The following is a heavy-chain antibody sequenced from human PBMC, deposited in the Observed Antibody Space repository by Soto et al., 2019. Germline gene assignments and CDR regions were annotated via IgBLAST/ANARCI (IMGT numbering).Heavy chain of an antibody. CDR2: ISGSGGST. Sequence: GGSPRLSCAASGFTFSSYAMSWVRQAPGKGLEWVPAISGSGGSTYYADSVKGRFTISRDNSKNTLYLQMNSLRAEDTAVYYCAKEMKDYGDYYDYWGQGTLVTVSS. J-gene: IGHJ4*02. V-gene: IGHV3-23*01. CDR1: GFTFSSYA. D-gene: IGHD4-17*01. CDR3: AKEMKDYGDYYDY.